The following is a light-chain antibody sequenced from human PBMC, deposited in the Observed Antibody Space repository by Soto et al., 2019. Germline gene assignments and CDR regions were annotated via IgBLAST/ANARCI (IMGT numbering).Light chain of an antibody. V-gene: IGKV1-39*01. J-gene: IGKJ3*01. Sequence: DIQMTQSPSSLSASVGDRVTITCRASQSISSYLNWYQQKPGKAPKLLIYGASSLQSGVPSRFSGSGAGTDFTLTMSSLQPEDFATYYCQQRYSTSPFTFGPGTKVDIK. CDR2: GAS. CDR1: QSISSY. CDR3: QQRYSTSPFT.